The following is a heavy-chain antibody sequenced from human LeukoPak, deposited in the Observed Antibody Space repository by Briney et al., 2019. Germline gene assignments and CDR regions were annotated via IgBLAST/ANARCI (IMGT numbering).Heavy chain of an antibody. D-gene: IGHD4/OR15-4a*01. CDR1: GFTLSSYW. Sequence: PGGSLRLSCAASGFTLSSYWMSWVRQAPGKGPQWVANIKEDGSEENYMDSVRGRFTISRDNSKNPLYLQMNSLRAEDTAVYYCARRAGAYSHPYDYWGQGTLVTVSS. CDR3: ARRAGAYSHPYDY. J-gene: IGHJ4*02. CDR2: IKEDGSEE. V-gene: IGHV3-7*03.